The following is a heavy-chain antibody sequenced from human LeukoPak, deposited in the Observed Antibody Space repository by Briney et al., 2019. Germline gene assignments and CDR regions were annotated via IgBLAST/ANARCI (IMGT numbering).Heavy chain of an antibody. CDR3: AKVKGEVIGAFDI. Sequence: AGTLRLSCAATRFNLRSYRMSCVSQAPGKGLEREEVISYDGNNRYYADSVKGRFTISRYNSKNTLYLQMNSLRAEDTAVYYCAKVKGEVIGAFDIWGQGTMVTVSS. J-gene: IGHJ3*02. CDR1: RFNLRSYR. V-gene: IGHV3-30*18. D-gene: IGHD3-16*01. CDR2: ISYDGNNR.